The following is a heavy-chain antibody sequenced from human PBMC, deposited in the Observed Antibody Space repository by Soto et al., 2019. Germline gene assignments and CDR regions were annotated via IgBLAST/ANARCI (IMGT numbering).Heavy chain of an antibody. J-gene: IGHJ4*02. Sequence: GSLRLSCAASGFSFSSYSMIWVRQAPGEGLEWVSFITSSSSSIFYAASVQGRFTISRDNAKNSLYLQMNGLRAEDTAVYYCARAFAGTSSSDYWGQGTLVTVSS. D-gene: IGHD6-13*01. CDR1: GFSFSSYS. CDR2: ITSSSSSI. V-gene: IGHV3-21*01. CDR3: ARAFAGTSSSDY.